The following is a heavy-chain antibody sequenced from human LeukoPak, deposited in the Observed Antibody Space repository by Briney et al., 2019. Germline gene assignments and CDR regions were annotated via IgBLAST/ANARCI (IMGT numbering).Heavy chain of an antibody. CDR3: ARDPADTAWDKNNWFDP. D-gene: IGHD5-18*01. J-gene: IGHJ5*02. CDR2: ISSSSSTI. V-gene: IGHV3-48*01. CDR1: GFTFSSYS. Sequence: GGSLRLSCAASGFTFSSYSMNWVRQAPGKGLEWVSYISSSSSTIYYADSVKGRFTISRDNAKNSLYLQMNSLRAEDTAVYYCARDPADTAWDKNNWFDPWGQGTLVTVSS.